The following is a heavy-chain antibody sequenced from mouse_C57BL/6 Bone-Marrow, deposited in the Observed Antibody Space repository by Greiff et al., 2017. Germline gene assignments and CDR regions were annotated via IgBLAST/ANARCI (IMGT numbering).Heavy chain of an antibody. J-gene: IGHJ3*01. CDR3: ARNYDYDVEFAY. CDR2: IDPSDSYT. CDR1: GYTFTSYW. V-gene: IGHV1-69*01. Sequence: VQLQQPGAELVMPGASVKLSCKASGYTFTSYWMHWVKQRPGQGLEWIGEIDPSDSYTNYNQKFKGKSTLTVDKSSSTAYMQLSSLTSEDSAVYYCARNYDYDVEFAYWGQGTPVTVSA. D-gene: IGHD2-4*01.